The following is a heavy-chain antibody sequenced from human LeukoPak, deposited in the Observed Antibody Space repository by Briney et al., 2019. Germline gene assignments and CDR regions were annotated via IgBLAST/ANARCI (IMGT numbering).Heavy chain of an antibody. CDR2: IYYSGST. J-gene: IGHJ4*02. V-gene: IGHV4-30-4*01. Sequence: PSETLSLTCTVSGGSIRSSYYYWSWIRQPPGKGLGWIGYIYYSGSTYYNPSLKSRVTISVDTSKNQFSLKLSSVTAADTAVYYCARSQYYYDSSGYYSGKYYFDYWGQGTLVTVSS. CDR3: ARSQYYYDSSGYYSGKYYFDY. CDR1: GGSIRSSYYY. D-gene: IGHD3-22*01.